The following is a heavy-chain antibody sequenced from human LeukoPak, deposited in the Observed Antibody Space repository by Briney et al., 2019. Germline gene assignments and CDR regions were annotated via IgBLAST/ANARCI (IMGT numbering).Heavy chain of an antibody. CDR1: GFTFSSYW. D-gene: IGHD3-10*01. J-gene: IGHJ3*02. Sequence: GSLRLSCAVSGFTFSSYWMSWVRQAPGKGLEWVADIKQDGSEKYYLDSVKGRFTISRDNAKNSLYLQMNSLRAEDTAVYYCARRDMVRKIIPGAFDIWGQGTMVTVSS. V-gene: IGHV3-7*01. CDR2: IKQDGSEK. CDR3: ARRDMVRKIIPGAFDI.